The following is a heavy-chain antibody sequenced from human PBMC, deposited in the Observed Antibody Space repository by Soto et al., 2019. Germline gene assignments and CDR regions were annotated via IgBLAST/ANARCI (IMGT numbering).Heavy chain of an antibody. D-gene: IGHD3-10*01. Sequence: SETLSLTCTVSGDSISSSSYYWGWIRQPPGKGLEWIGSIYYSGSTYYNPSLKSRVTISVDTSKNQFSLKLSSVTAADTAVYYCASLTDHYGSGSYYSFGSFDYYYGMDVWGQGTTVTVSS. V-gene: IGHV4-39*01. J-gene: IGHJ6*02. CDR3: ASLTDHYGSGSYYSFGSFDYYYGMDV. CDR1: GDSISSSSYY. CDR2: IYYSGST.